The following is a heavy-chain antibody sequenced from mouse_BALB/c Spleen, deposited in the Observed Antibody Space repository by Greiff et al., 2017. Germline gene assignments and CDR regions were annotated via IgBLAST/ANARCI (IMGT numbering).Heavy chain of an antibody. Sequence: EVKLLESGPGLVKPSQSLSLTCSVTGYSITSGYYWNWIRQFPGNKLEWMGYISYDGSNNYNPSLKNRISITRDTSKNQFFLKLNSVTTEDTATYYCASGRYDHYAMDYWGQGTSVTVSS. J-gene: IGHJ4*01. CDR2: ISYDGSN. V-gene: IGHV3-6*02. CDR3: ASGRYDHYAMDY. D-gene: IGHD2-14*01. CDR1: GYSITSGYY.